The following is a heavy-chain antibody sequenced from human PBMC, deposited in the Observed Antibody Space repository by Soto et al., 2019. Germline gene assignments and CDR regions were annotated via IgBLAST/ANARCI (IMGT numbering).Heavy chain of an antibody. CDR3: ARDQVPGLDAFDI. Sequence: HGGSLRLSSAASGFTFNSYSMNWVRQAPGKGLEWVSSISRSAGNTYYADSVKGRFTISRDNAKNSMYLQMNSLRAEDTAVYYCARDQVPGLDAFDIWGQGTIVTVSS. V-gene: IGHV3-21*01. CDR1: GFTFNSYS. CDR2: ISRSAGNT. J-gene: IGHJ3*02.